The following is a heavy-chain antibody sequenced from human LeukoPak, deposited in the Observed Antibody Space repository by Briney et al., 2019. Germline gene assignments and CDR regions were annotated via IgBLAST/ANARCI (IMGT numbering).Heavy chain of an antibody. D-gene: IGHD1-26*01. CDR2: IYENDDIA. Sequence: AGGSLRLSCAASGFTFGVYAMLWVRECTGKSLEVVSLIYENDDIAYYRDAVRGPFTGSRDNAKISLYLQMHSLTTGDTSLYYCAKARGEPICDYWGQGTLVTVSS. J-gene: IGHJ4*02. V-gene: IGHV3-43*02. CDR1: GFTFGVYA. CDR3: AKARGEPICDY.